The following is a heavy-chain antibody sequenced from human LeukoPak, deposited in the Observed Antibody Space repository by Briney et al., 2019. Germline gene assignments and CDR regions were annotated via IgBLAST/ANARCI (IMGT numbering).Heavy chain of an antibody. CDR1: GFTFDDYA. V-gene: IGHV3-9*01. Sequence: AGGSLRLSCAASGFTFDDYAMHWVRQGPGKGLEWVSGISWDSGNIDYADSVKGRFTISRDNAKNSLYLQVNSLRAEDTALYYCAKDTYYGMDVWGQGTTVTVSS. CDR2: ISWDSGNI. CDR3: AKDTYYGMDV. J-gene: IGHJ6*02.